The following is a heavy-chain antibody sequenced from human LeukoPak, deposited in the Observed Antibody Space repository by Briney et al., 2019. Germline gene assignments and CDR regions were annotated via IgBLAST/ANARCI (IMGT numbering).Heavy chain of an antibody. CDR1: EFTFSNYW. CDR2: IKQDGSGT. V-gene: IGHV3-7*01. J-gene: IGHJ6*03. Sequence: GGSLRLSCAASEFTFSNYWMSWVRLAPGKGMEWVANIKQDGSGTYYVDSVKGRFTISRDNAKNSLYLQMNSLIAEDTAVYYCAGCSTVTTYYYSYYMDIWGKGTTVTVSS. CDR3: AGCSTVTTYYYSYYMDI. D-gene: IGHD4-17*01.